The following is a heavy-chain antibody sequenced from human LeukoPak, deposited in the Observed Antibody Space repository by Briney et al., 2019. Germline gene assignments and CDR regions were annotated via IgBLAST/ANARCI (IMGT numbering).Heavy chain of an antibody. CDR2: IFYGGST. CDR1: GGSISGHY. D-gene: IGHD3-10*01. V-gene: IGHV4-59*11. J-gene: IGHJ5*02. Sequence: SETLSLTCTVSGGSISGHYWSWIRQPPGKGLEWIGYIFYGGSTRFNPSLKSRVTLSVDTSKSQVSLNLNSVTAADTAVYARGLRFHVGSGNWFDLWGQGTLVTVSS. CDR3: GLRFHVGSGNWFDL.